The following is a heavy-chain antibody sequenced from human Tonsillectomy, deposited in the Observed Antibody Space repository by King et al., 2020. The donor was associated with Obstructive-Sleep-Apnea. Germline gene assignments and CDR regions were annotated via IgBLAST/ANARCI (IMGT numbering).Heavy chain of an antibody. D-gene: IGHD5-18*01. CDR3: AKIPGYSYGYDWGDFDI. CDR2: IRWNSGSI. V-gene: IGHV3-9*01. Sequence: VQLVESGGGLVQPGRSLRLSCAASGFTFDDYAMHWVRQAPGKGLEWVSGIRWNSGSIGYADSVKGRFPISRDNAKNSLYLQMNSLRAEDTSLYYCAKIPGYSYGYDWGDFDIWGQGTMVTVSS. CDR1: GFTFDDYA. J-gene: IGHJ3*02.